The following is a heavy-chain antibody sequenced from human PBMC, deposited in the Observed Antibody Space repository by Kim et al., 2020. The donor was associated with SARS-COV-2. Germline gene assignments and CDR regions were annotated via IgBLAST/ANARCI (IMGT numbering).Heavy chain of an antibody. CDR2: IKSNTDGGTT. J-gene: IGHJ6*02. CDR3: TTGFYDTSVYYFFYYGVDV. D-gene: IGHD3-22*01. V-gene: IGHV3-15*01. Sequence: GGSLRLSCAASGFTFSNAWMSWVRQAPGKGLEWVGRIKSNTDGGTTDYAAPVKGRFTISRDDSKNTLYLQMNSLKTEATAVYYCTTGFYDTSVYYFFYYGVDVWGQGTTVTVSS. CDR1: GFTFSNAW.